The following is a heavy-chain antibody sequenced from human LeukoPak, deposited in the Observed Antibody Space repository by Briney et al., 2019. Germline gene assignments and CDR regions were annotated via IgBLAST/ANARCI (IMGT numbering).Heavy chain of an antibody. J-gene: IGHJ4*02. CDR1: GASISSASYY. V-gene: IGHV4-61*01. Sequence: SETLSLTCTVSGASISSASYYWSWIRQPPGKRLEWIGYIYYSGSTNYNLSLKSRLTISLDTSKNQFSLNLSSVTAADTAVYYCARVIGASPYYFDYWGQGTLVTVSS. D-gene: IGHD2/OR15-2a*01. CDR2: IYYSGST. CDR3: ARVIGASPYYFDY.